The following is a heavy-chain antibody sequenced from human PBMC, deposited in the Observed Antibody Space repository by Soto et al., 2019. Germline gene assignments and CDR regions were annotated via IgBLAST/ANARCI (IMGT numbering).Heavy chain of an antibody. D-gene: IGHD6-19*01. J-gene: IGHJ6*02. CDR3: ARQSVAGHYYYYGMDV. Sequence: PGESLKISCNGSGYSFTSYWIGWVRQMPGKGLEWMGIIYPGDSDTRYSPSFQGQVTISADKSISTAYLQWSSLKASDTAMYYCARQSVAGHYYYYGMDVWGQGTTVTVSS. CDR1: GYSFTSYW. CDR2: IYPGDSDT. V-gene: IGHV5-51*01.